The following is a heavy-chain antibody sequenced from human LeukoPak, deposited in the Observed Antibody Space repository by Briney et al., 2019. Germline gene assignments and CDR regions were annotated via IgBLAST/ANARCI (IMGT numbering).Heavy chain of an antibody. Sequence: ASVKVSCKVSGYTLTEFSMHWVRQAPGKGLEWMGGFDPEDGETIYAQELQGRVTMTKDTSTDTAYMELSRLRSDDTAVYYCARVTLSNSRGYFQHWGQGTLVTVSS. CDR1: GYTLTEFS. CDR3: ARVTLSNSRGYFQH. V-gene: IGHV1-24*01. J-gene: IGHJ1*01. D-gene: IGHD4-11*01. CDR2: FDPEDGET.